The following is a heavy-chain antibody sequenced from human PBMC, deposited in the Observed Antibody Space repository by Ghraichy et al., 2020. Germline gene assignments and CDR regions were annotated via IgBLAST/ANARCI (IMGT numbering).Heavy chain of an antibody. CDR3: ARHRGGIASGAFDI. CDR1: GGSISSYY. J-gene: IGHJ3*02. D-gene: IGHD6-13*01. Sequence: SETLSLTCTVSGGSISSYYWSWIRQPPGKGLEWIGYIYYSGSTNYNPSLKSRVTISVDTSKNQFSLKLSSVTAADTAVYYCARHRGGIASGAFDIWGQGTMVTVSS. V-gene: IGHV4-59*08. CDR2: IYYSGST.